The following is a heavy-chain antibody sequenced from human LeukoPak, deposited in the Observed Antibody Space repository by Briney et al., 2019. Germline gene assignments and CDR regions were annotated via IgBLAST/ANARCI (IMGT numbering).Heavy chain of an antibody. D-gene: IGHD6-13*01. CDR1: GFTFSSYG. Sequence: GGSLRLSCAASGFTFSSYGMHWVRQAPGKGLEWVAVISYDGSNKYYADSVKGRFTISRDNSKNTLYLQMNSLRAEDTAVYYCAKDALGSWCNLGYYFDYWGQGTLVTVSS. CDR2: ISYDGSNK. V-gene: IGHV3-30*18. J-gene: IGHJ4*02. CDR3: AKDALGSWCNLGYYFDY.